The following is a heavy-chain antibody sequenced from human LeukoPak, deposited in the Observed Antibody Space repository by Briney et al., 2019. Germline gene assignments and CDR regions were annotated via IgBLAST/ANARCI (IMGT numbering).Heavy chain of an antibody. J-gene: IGHJ6*03. V-gene: IGHV4-61*01. CDR2: IYYSGST. Sequence: SPSETLSLTCTVSGYSISSDYYWSWIRQPPGKGLEWIGYIYYSGSTNYNPSLKSRVTISVDTSKNQFSLKLSSVTAADTAVYYCARTTEAHSWRTRYYDYYMDVWGKGTTVTVSS. CDR3: ARTTEAHSWRTRYYDYYMDV. CDR1: GYSISSDYY. D-gene: IGHD6-13*01.